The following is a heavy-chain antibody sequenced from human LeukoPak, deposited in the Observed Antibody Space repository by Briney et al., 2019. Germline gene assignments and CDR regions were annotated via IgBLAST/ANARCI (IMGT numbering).Heavy chain of an antibody. Sequence: GGSLRLSCAASGFTVSSNYMSWVRQAPGKGLEWVSVIYSGGSTYYADSVKGRFTISRDNSKNTLYLQMNSLRAEDTAVYCCAATYGDYVSDAFDIWGQGAMVTVSS. CDR1: GFTVSSNY. D-gene: IGHD4-17*01. CDR3: AATYGDYVSDAFDI. J-gene: IGHJ3*02. V-gene: IGHV3-53*01. CDR2: IYSGGST.